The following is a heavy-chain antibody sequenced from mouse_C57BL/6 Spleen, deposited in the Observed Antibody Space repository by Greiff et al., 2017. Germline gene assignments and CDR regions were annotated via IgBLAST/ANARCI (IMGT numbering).Heavy chain of an antibody. D-gene: IGHD1-1*01. V-gene: IGHV1-18*01. CDR1: GYTFTDYN. CDR2: INPNNGGT. CDR3: ARGYGSSGLAAMDY. Sequence: VQLQQSGPELVKPGASVKIPCKASGYTFTDYNIDWVKQSHGKSLEWIGDINPNNGGTIYNQKFKGKATLTVDKSSSTAYMELRSLTSEDTAVYYCARGYGSSGLAAMDYWGQGTSVTVSS. J-gene: IGHJ4*01.